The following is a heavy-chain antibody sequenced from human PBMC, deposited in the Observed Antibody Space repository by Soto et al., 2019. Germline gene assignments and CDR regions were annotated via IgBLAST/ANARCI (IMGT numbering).Heavy chain of an antibody. V-gene: IGHV4-4*02. D-gene: IGHD6-19*01. CDR1: GGSISSTNW. Sequence: QVQLQESGPGLVKPSGTLSLTCAVSGGSISSTNWWNWVRQPPGKGLEWIGEIDHSGSTNYNPSLKRRVPMSVDKPKNQFSLKLSSVTAADTAVYYCVRDSGNGWKDYWGQGTLVTVSS. CDR2: IDHSGST. CDR3: VRDSGNGWKDY. J-gene: IGHJ4*02.